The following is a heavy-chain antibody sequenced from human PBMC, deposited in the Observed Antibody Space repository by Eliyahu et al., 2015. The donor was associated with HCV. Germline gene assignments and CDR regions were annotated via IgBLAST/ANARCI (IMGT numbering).Heavy chain of an antibody. J-gene: IGHJ6*02. V-gene: IGHV3-21*02. CDR1: GFTFNTYT. D-gene: IGHD6-13*01. CDR3: ARAEQPAGGLAV. Sequence: EVQLVESGGGLVKPGGSLXLSCAAXGFTFNTYTMHWVRQAPGKGLEWVSSISVSSSYIYYADSLKGRFTISRDNAKNSLYLQMNSLRAEDTAVYYCARAEQPAGGLAVWGQGTTVTVSS. CDR2: ISVSSSYI.